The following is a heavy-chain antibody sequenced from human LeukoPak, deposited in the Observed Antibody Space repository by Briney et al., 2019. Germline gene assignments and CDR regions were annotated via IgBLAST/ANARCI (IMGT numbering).Heavy chain of an antibody. CDR2: INHSGST. Sequence: SETLSLTCAVYGGSFSGYYWSWIRQPPGKGLEWIREINHSGSTNYNPSLKSRVTISVDTSKNQFSLKLSSVTAADTAVYYCARGLGSGYYYYYGMDVWGQGTTVTVSS. J-gene: IGHJ6*02. V-gene: IGHV4-34*01. D-gene: IGHD3-10*01. CDR3: ARGLGSGYYYYYGMDV. CDR1: GGSFSGYY.